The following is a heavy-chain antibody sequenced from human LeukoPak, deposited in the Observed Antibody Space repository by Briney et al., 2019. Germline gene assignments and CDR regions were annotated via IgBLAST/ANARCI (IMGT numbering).Heavy chain of an antibody. D-gene: IGHD4/OR15-4a*01. J-gene: IGHJ4*02. Sequence: GGSLRPSCAASGFTFYTYGMHWVRQAPGKGLEYVSGIGPDGGTTYYAKSVKGRFTISRDNSKSMVYLQMGSLTADDMAVYYCARGAQLTDYWGQGTLVTVSS. V-gene: IGHV3-64*01. CDR3: ARGAQLTDY. CDR1: GFTFYTYG. CDR2: IGPDGGTT.